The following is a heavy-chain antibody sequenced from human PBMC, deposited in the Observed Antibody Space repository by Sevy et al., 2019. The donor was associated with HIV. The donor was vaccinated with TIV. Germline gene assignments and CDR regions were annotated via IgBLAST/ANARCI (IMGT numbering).Heavy chain of an antibody. D-gene: IGHD3-22*01. CDR3: AKDYYDSGGYYFYPARPTAFDL. V-gene: IGHV3-23*01. Sequence: GGSLRLSCAGSVFIFNNYAMSWVRQVPGKGLEWVSGINGNGDGTNYADSAKGRFTISRDNSKSTLYLQMNSLRAEDTAVYYCAKDYYDSGGYYFYPARPTAFDLWGQGTMVTVSS. CDR1: VFIFNNYA. CDR2: INGNGDGT. J-gene: IGHJ3*01.